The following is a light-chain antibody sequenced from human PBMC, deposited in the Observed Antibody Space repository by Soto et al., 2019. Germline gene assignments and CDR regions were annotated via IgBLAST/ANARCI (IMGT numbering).Light chain of an antibody. CDR1: QNINNY. J-gene: IGKJ5*01. V-gene: IGKV1-33*01. Sequence: DIQMTQSPSSLSASVGDRVTITCQASQNINNYLNWYQQKPGRAPKLLIYDASNLEAGVPSRFRGSGSRTDFTFTISRLQPEDIATYYCQHYENLPTLGQGTRLETK. CDR2: DAS. CDR3: QHYENLPT.